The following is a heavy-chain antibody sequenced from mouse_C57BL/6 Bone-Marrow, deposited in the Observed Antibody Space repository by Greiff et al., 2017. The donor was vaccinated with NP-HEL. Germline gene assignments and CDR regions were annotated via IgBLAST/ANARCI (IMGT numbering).Heavy chain of an antibody. CDR1: GFSFNTYA. Sequence: DVQLVQSGGGLVQPKGSLKLSCAASGFSFNTYAMHWVRQAPGQGLEWVARIGSKSTNYATYYADSVKARFTISRDASESMIYLQMKNLKTEYTAMYVCERESVYYDDECYWYFDVWGTGTTVTVSS. CDR2: IGSKSTNYAT. D-gene: IGHD2-4*01. J-gene: IGHJ1*03. V-gene: IGHV10-1*01. CDR3: ERESVYYDDECYWYFDV.